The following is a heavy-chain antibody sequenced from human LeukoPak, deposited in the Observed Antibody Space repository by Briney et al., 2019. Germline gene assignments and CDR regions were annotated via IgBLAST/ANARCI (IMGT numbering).Heavy chain of an antibody. V-gene: IGHV3-30-3*01. Sequence: GRSLRLSCAASGFTFSSYAMHWVRQAPGKGLEWVAVISYDGSNKYYADSVKGRFTISRDSSKNTLYLQMNSLRAEDTAVYYCARDGPYYDVLTGYPPFDYWGQGTLVTVSS. D-gene: IGHD3-9*01. J-gene: IGHJ4*02. CDR1: GFTFSSYA. CDR3: ARDGPYYDVLTGYPPFDY. CDR2: ISYDGSNK.